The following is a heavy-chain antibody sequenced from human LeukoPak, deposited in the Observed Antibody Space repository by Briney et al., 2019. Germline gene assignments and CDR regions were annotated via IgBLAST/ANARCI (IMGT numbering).Heavy chain of an antibody. D-gene: IGHD2-8*01. J-gene: IGHJ5*02. Sequence: GASVKVSCKASGYTFTSYGISWVRQAPGQGLEWMEWISAYNGNTNYAQKLQGRVTMTTDTSTSTAYMELRSLRSDDTAVYYCARVIGCTNGACYTDWFDPWGQGTLVTVSS. CDR1: GYTFTSYG. CDR2: ISAYNGNT. CDR3: ARVIGCTNGACYTDWFDP. V-gene: IGHV1-18*01.